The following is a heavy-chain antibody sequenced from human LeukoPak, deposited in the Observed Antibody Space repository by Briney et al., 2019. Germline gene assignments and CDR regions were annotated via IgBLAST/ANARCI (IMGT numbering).Heavy chain of an antibody. V-gene: IGHV3-23*01. J-gene: IGHJ4*02. D-gene: IGHD3-3*01. Sequence: GGSLRLSCAASGFSFNKYAVSWVRQSPGKGLEWVSSISGSGGSTYHADSVKGRFTVSRDNSKNTLYLQMNSLRSEDTAVYYCAKDRAGTPYDFWSGYQFDYWGQGTLVTVSS. CDR3: AKDRAGTPYDFWSGYQFDY. CDR2: ISGSGGST. CDR1: GFSFNKYA.